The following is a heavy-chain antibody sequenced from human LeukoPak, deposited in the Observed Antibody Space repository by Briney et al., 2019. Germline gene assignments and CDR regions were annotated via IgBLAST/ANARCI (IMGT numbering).Heavy chain of an antibody. CDR3: ARSYAQYCSTASCSHCDH. Sequence: GGSLRLSCAASGFTFDDYGMAWVRQAPGKGLEWVSGINWNGGSTVYADSVKGRFTISRDNAKNSLYLQMNSLRAEGTAFYYCARSYAQYCSTASCSHCDHWGQGTLVTVSS. D-gene: IGHD2-2*01. V-gene: IGHV3-20*04. J-gene: IGHJ4*02. CDR2: INWNGGST. CDR1: GFTFDDYG.